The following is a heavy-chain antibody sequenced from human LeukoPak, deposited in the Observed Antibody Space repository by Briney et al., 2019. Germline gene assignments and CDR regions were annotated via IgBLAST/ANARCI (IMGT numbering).Heavy chain of an antibody. J-gene: IGHJ5*02. Sequence: SETLSLTCTVSGGSISSYYWSWIRQPPGKGLEWIGYIYYSGSTNYNPSLKSRVTISVDTSKNQFSLKLSSVTAADTAVYYCARGCLQWEPLLQGWFDPWGQGTLVTVSS. D-gene: IGHD1-26*01. CDR3: ARGCLQWEPLLQGWFDP. CDR2: IYYSGST. V-gene: IGHV4-59*01. CDR1: GGSISSYY.